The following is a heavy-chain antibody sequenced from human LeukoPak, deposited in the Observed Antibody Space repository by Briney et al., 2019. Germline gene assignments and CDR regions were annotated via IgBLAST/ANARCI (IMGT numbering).Heavy chain of an antibody. CDR3: AKDLYYEEWRYFDY. V-gene: IGHV3-30*18. J-gene: IGHJ4*02. Sequence: GRSLRLSCAASGFTFSSYGMHWVRQAPGKGLEWVAVISYDGSNKYYADSVKGRFTISRDNSKNTLYLQMNSLRAEDTAVYYCAKDLYYEEWRYFDYWGQGTLVTVSS. CDR1: GFTFSSYG. D-gene: IGHD3-3*01. CDR2: ISYDGSNK.